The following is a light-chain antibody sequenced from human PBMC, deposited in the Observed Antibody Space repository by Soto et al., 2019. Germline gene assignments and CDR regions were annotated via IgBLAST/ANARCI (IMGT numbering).Light chain of an antibody. Sequence: QSALTQPPSASGSPGQSVAISCTGTSSDVGGYNYVSWYQQHPGKAPKLMIYEVNKRPSGVPDRFSGSKSGNTASLTISGLQAEDEADYYCSSYTDSSNYVFGTGTQLTVL. CDR1: SSDVGGYNY. J-gene: IGLJ1*01. CDR2: EVN. CDR3: SSYTDSSNYV. V-gene: IGLV2-8*01.